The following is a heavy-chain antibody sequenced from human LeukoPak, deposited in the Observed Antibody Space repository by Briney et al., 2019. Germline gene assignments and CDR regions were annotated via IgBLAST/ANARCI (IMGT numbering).Heavy chain of an antibody. CDR1: GGSISSYY. D-gene: IGHD3-22*01. CDR3: ARGISDSSGYYFVPFDY. Sequence: SETLSLTCTVSGGSISSYYWSWIRQPPGKGLEWIGYIYYSGSTNYNPSLKSRVTISVDTSKNQFSLKLSSVTAADTAVYYCARGISDSSGYYFVPFDYWGQGTLVTVSS. J-gene: IGHJ4*02. V-gene: IGHV4-59*01. CDR2: IYYSGST.